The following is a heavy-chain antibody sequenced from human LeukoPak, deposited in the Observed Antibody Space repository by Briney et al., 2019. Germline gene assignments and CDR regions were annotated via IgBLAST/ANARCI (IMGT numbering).Heavy chain of an antibody. CDR1: EFIFKKYA. D-gene: IGHD3-22*01. V-gene: IGHV3-53*01. Sequence: GGSLRLSCAVSEFIFKKYAMNWVRQAPGKGLEWVSLIYNDGRTYYADSVKGRCTISRDNLKNVLYLQMNSLKVEDTALYYCARGLFLSGYLDAFDIWGQGTVVTVSS. CDR3: ARGLFLSGYLDAFDI. CDR2: IYNDGRT. J-gene: IGHJ3*02.